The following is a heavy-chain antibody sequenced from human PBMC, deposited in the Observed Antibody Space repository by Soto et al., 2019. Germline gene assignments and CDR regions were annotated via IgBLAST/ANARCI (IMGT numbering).Heavy chain of an antibody. V-gene: IGHV3-49*04. CDR3: TGEESPDTASFSLY. D-gene: IGHD5-18*01. CDR1: GFNFDDFA. Sequence: PGGSLRLSCTGSGFNFDDFAINSGRQAPAKGLEWVDLIRNQTYHETPEYAAAVKGRFTISRDTPTGVAYLQMSSLRVDDSAVYYCTGEESPDTASFSLYWGKGTPVTVSS. CDR2: IRNQTYHETP. J-gene: IGHJ4*02.